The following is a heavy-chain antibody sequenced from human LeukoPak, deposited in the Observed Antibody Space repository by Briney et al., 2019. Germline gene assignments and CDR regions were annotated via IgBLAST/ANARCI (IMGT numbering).Heavy chain of an antibody. CDR3: AREGSSYGMDV. Sequence: PGGSLRLSCAASGFSFSGYCMTWIRQAPGKGLEWVSYIGSSGSAIYYADSVKGRFTISRDNAKNSLYLQMNSLRADDTAVYYCAREGSSYGMDVWGQGTTVTVSS. V-gene: IGHV3-11*01. D-gene: IGHD6-6*01. CDR2: IGSSGSAI. J-gene: IGHJ6*02. CDR1: GFSFSGYC.